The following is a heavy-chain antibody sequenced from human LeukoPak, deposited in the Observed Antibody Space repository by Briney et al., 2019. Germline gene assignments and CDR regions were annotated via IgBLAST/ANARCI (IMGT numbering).Heavy chain of an antibody. Sequence: SETLSLTCTVSGGSISSSSYYWGWIRQPPGKGLEWIGSIYYSGSTYYNPSLKSRVTISVDTSKNQFSLKLSSVTAADTAVYHCARRYYYDSSGSSAFDIWGQGTMVTVPS. V-gene: IGHV4-39*01. CDR3: ARRYYYDSSGSSAFDI. D-gene: IGHD3-22*01. CDR1: GGSISSSSYY. J-gene: IGHJ3*02. CDR2: IYYSGST.